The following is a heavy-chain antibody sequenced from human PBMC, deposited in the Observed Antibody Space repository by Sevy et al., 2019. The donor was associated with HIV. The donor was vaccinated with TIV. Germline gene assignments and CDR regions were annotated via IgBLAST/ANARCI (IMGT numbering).Heavy chain of an antibody. V-gene: IGHV3-23*01. CDR3: AKDGYSSGLLYYFDH. CDR1: GFKFDNYA. D-gene: IGHD6-19*01. J-gene: IGHJ4*02. CDR2: ISVSGGL. Sequence: GGSLRLSCAASGFKFDNYAMAWVRQAPGQGLVWVSAISVSGGLSYGDSVKGRFTISRDSSKKMLYLHLNSLLADDTATYYCAKDGYSSGLLYYFDHWGQGTLVTVSS.